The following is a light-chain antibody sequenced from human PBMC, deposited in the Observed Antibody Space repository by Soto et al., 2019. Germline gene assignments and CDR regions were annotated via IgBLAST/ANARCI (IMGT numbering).Light chain of an antibody. Sequence: QSALTQPASVSGSPGESITFSCTIASGDVGSYNLVSWYQQHPNKAPKFMIYEGNKRPSGVSNRFSGSQSGNTASLTISGLQADDEADYYCFSYAGSPTSYVFGTGTSSPS. CDR3: FSYAGSPTSYV. J-gene: IGLJ1*01. V-gene: IGLV2-23*01. CDR2: EGN. CDR1: SGDVGSYNL.